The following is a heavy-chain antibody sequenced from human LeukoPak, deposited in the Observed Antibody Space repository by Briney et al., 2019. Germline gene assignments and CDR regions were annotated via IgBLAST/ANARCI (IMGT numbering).Heavy chain of an antibody. D-gene: IGHD1-1*01. Sequence: GGSLRLSCAASGFTFSSYEMNWVRQAPGKGLEWVSYISSSGSTIYYADSVKGRLTISRDNAKNSLYLQMNSLRAEDTAVYYCAREGTGRYYYYYYMDVWGKGTTVTISS. CDR1: GFTFSSYE. CDR3: AREGTGRYYYYYYMDV. V-gene: IGHV3-48*03. CDR2: ISSSGSTI. J-gene: IGHJ6*03.